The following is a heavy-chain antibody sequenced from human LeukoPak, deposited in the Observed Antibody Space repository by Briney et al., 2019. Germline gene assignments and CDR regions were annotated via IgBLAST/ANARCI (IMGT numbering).Heavy chain of an antibody. CDR3: AKDRGSWRRFDY. Sequence: GGSLRLSCAASGFTFSSYGMHWARQAPGKGLEWVAFIRYDGSNKYYADSVKGRFTISRDNSKNTLYVQMNSLRVEDTAVYYCAKDRGSWRRFDYWGQGTLVTVSS. D-gene: IGHD1-26*01. CDR2: IRYDGSNK. CDR1: GFTFSSYG. V-gene: IGHV3-30*02. J-gene: IGHJ4*02.